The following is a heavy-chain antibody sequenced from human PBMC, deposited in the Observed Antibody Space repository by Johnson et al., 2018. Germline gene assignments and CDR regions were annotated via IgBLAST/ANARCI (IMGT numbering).Heavy chain of an antibody. CDR1: GFTFSNYA. Sequence: VQLVQSGGGLVQPGGSLRLSCAASGFTFSNYAMSWVRQAPGKGLEWVSGISGSGGSTYYADSEKGRLTISRDKSKNTLYLQMNSLRAEDTAVYYCARATPLVKARWFGEEDYYYGMDVWGQGTTVTVSS. CDR2: ISGSGGST. V-gene: IGHV3-23*04. J-gene: IGHJ6*02. D-gene: IGHD3-10*01. CDR3: ARATPLVKARWFGEEDYYYGMDV.